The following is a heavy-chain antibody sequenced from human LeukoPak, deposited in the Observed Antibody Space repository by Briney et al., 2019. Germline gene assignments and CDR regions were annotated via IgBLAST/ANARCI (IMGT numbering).Heavy chain of an antibody. CDR3: ATIAAAGEYFDY. CDR1: GFPFSSYW. V-gene: IGHV3-74*01. J-gene: IGHJ4*02. CDR2: IISDGSST. D-gene: IGHD6-13*01. Sequence: GGSLRLSCAASGFPFSSYWLYWVRQAPGKGLFWVSRIISDGSSTSYADSVKGRFTISRDNAKNTLYLQMNSLRPEDTAVYYCATIAAAGEYFDYWGQGTLVTVSS.